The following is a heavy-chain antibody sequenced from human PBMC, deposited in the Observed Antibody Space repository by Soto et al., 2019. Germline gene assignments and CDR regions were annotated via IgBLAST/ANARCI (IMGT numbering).Heavy chain of an antibody. CDR2: ISISSSYT. V-gene: IGHV3-11*06. D-gene: IGHD2-2*01. J-gene: IGHJ4*02. CDR3: ARTRLYCSSTSCYFFDY. CDR1: GFTFSDYY. Sequence: GGSLSLSCAASGFTFSDYYMSWIRQAPGKRLEWVSYISISSSYTNYADSVKGRFTISRDNAKNSLYLQMNSLRAGDTAVYYCARTRLYCSSTSCYFFDYWGQGTLVTVAS.